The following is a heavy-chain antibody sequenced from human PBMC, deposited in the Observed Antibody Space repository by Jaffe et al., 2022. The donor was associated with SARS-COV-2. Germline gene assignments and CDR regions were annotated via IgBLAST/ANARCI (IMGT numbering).Heavy chain of an antibody. D-gene: IGHD2-21*02. CDR3: ARDTVLDCGGDCSSRYFDL. V-gene: IGHV1-69*01. CDR2: IIPIFGTA. CDR1: GGTFSSYA. J-gene: IGHJ2*01. Sequence: QVQLVQSGAEVKKPGSSVKVSCKASGGTFSSYAISWVRQAPGQGLEWMGGIIPIFGTANYAQKFQGRVTITADESTSTAYMELSSLRSEDTAVYYCARDTVLDCGGDCSSRYFDLWGRGTLVTVSS.